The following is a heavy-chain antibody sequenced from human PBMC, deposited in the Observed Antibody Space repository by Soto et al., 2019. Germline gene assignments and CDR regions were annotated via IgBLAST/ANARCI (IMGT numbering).Heavy chain of an antibody. CDR1: GGSISSYY. CDR3: ARDSSGRHDY. CDR2: IYYSGST. J-gene: IGHJ4*02. Sequence: SETLSLTCTVSGGSISSYYWSWIRQPPGKGLEWIWYIYYSGSTNYNPSLKSRVTISVDTSKNQFFLKVNSVTAADTAVYFCARDSSGRHDYWGQGTPVTVSS. D-gene: IGHD3-22*01. V-gene: IGHV4-59*01.